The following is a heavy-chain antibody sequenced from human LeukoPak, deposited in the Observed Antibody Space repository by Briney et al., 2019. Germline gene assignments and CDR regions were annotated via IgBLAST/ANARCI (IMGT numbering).Heavy chain of an antibody. CDR3: ARVGGELLFDY. Sequence: ASVKVSCKASGYTFIGYYIHWVRQAPGQGLEWMGWINPNSGDTNYAQKFQGWVTITRDMSISTAYIELSRLRSDDSAVYYCARVGGELLFDYWGQGTLVTVSS. D-gene: IGHD1-26*01. CDR1: GYTFIGYY. CDR2: INPNSGDT. V-gene: IGHV1-2*04. J-gene: IGHJ4*02.